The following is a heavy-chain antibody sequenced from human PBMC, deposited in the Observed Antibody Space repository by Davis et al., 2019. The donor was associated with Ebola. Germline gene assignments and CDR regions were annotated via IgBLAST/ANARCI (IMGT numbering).Heavy chain of an antibody. Sequence: PGGSLRLSCAASGFTFSSYAMSWVRQAPGKGLEWVSIIFSAGSTNYADSVKGRFTISRDNSKNTLYLQMHSLRAEDTAVYYCAKGLYCSSSTCHEGGWFGPWGQGTLVTVSS. CDR3: AKGLYCSSSTCHEGGWFGP. D-gene: IGHD2-2*01. CDR2: IIFSAGST. J-gene: IGHJ5*02. V-gene: IGHV3-23*01. CDR1: GFTFSSYA.